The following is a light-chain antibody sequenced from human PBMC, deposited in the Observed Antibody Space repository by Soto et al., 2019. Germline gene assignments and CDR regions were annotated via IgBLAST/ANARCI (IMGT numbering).Light chain of an antibody. CDR1: QDISTY. J-gene: IGKJ4*01. CDR3: QKYDNARLT. CDR2: AAY. V-gene: IGKV1-27*01. Sequence: DIQMTQAPSSLSASVGDRVTITCRARQDISTYLAWYQQKPGKVPKLLISAAYTLQSGVPPRFSGSGSGTDFTLTISSLQPEDVATYYCQKYDNARLTFGGGPKVEIK.